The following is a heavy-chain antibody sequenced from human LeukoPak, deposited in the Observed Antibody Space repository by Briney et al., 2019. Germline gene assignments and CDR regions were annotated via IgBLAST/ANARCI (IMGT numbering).Heavy chain of an antibody. Sequence: ASVKVSCKAFGYTFTSYGISWVRQAPGQGLEWMGWISAYNGNTNYAQKLQGRVTMTTDTSTSTAYMELRSLRSDDTAVYYCARDFGSYGRDWFDPWGQGTLVTVSS. CDR3: ARDFGSYGRDWFDP. D-gene: IGHD4-17*01. CDR1: GYTFTSYG. CDR2: ISAYNGNT. J-gene: IGHJ5*02. V-gene: IGHV1-18*01.